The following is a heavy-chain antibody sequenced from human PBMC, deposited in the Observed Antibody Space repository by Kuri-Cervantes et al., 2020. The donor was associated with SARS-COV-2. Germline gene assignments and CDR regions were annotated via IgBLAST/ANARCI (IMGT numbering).Heavy chain of an antibody. Sequence: ASVKVSCKASGYTFTSYGISWVRQAPGQGLEWMGWISAYNGNTNYAQKLQGRVTMTTDTSTSTAYMELSSLRSEDTAVYYCATDAGSRGSTSVNAFDIWGQGTMVTVSS. CDR2: ISAYNGNT. D-gene: IGHD2-2*01. CDR3: ATDAGSRGSTSVNAFDI. V-gene: IGHV1-18*01. CDR1: GYTFTSYG. J-gene: IGHJ3*02.